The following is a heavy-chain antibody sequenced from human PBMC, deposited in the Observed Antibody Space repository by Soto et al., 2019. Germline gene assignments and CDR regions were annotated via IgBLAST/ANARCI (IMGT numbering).Heavy chain of an antibody. D-gene: IGHD3-22*01. Sequence: PGGSLRLSCAASGFTFSSHGLHWVRQAPGKGLEWVAFISYDVTYKYYADSVKGRFTISRDNSENTVYLQMNSLRADDTAVYYCAKGALYDSSGYYYDNWGQGALATVSS. V-gene: IGHV3-30*18. J-gene: IGHJ4*02. CDR3: AKGALYDSSGYYYDN. CDR1: GFTFSSHG. CDR2: ISYDVTYK.